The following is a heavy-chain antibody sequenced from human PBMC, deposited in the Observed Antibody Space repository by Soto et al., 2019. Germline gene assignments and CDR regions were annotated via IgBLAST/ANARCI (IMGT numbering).Heavy chain of an antibody. CDR3: ARGGGVGVAGSAAFDM. Sequence: QLHLVQSGAVVKKPGASVTVSCSASGYPVTAYYMHWVRQAPGRGLEWMGGINPATGGAKYTPTFQGRVTMTRDTSTSTVFMELSGLTSEDTAGFYCARGGGVGVAGSAAFDMWGQGTLVTVSS. J-gene: IGHJ3*02. CDR1: GYPVTAYY. D-gene: IGHD3-3*01. CDR2: INPATGGA. V-gene: IGHV1-2*02.